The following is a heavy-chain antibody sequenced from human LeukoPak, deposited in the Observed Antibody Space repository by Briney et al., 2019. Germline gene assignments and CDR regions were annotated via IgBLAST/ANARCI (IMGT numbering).Heavy chain of an antibody. Sequence: ASVKVSCKASGYTFTAYYMHWVRQAPGQGLEWMGWINPNSGGTNYAQKFQGRVTMARDTSISTAYMELSRLRSDDTAVYYCARDPSIAVAAPGRFDPWGQGTLVTVSS. CDR1: GYTFTAYY. D-gene: IGHD6-19*01. CDR3: ARDPSIAVAAPGRFDP. CDR2: INPNSGGT. V-gene: IGHV1-2*02. J-gene: IGHJ5*02.